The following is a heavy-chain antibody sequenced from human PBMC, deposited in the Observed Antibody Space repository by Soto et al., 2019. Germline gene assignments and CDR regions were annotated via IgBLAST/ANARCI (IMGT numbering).Heavy chain of an antibody. V-gene: IGHV3-21*01. D-gene: IGHD2-15*01. CDR1: GFSFSSYT. Sequence: GESLKISCAASGFSFSSYTMNWVRQAPGKGLQWVSSITNRGTHTYSADSVKGRFTISRDNDKNSLYLQMNNLRAEDTAIYFCARAHEVAWFDSWGLGTLVTVYS. CDR2: ITNRGTHT. J-gene: IGHJ5*01. CDR3: ARAHEVAWFDS.